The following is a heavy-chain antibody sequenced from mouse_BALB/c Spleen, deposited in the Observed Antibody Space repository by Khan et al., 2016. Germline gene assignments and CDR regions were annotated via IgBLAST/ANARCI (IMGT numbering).Heavy chain of an antibody. Sequence: QVQLQQPGTELVRPRVSVKLSCKASGYSFTNYWMNWVKQRPGQGLAWIGMINPSDSETRLNQNFKDKATLTVDKSSNIAYMQLNSPTSEDSAVYYCVRRAMLDGSMDFWGQGTSVTVSS. CDR2: INPSDSET. J-gene: IGHJ4*01. CDR1: GYSFTNYW. D-gene: IGHD1-1*02. CDR3: VRRAMLDGSMDF. V-gene: IGHV1-61*01.